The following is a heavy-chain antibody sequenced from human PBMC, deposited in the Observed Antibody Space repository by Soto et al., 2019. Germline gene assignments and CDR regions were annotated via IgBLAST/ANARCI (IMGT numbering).Heavy chain of an antibody. Sequence: PGESLKISCKGSGYSFTSYWISWVRQMPGKGLEWMGRIDPSDSYTNYSPSFQGHVTISADKSISTAYLQWSSLKASDTAMYYCASRHCSGGSCFNAAAFDIWGQGTMVTV. CDR3: ASRHCSGGSCFNAAAFDI. J-gene: IGHJ3*02. D-gene: IGHD2-15*01. CDR1: GYSFTSYW. CDR2: IDPSDSYT. V-gene: IGHV5-10-1*01.